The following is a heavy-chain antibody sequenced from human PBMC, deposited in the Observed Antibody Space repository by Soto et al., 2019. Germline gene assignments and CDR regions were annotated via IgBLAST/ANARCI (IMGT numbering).Heavy chain of an antibody. CDR1: GFTVSTKY. CDR2: IYSGGST. J-gene: IGHJ4*02. Sequence: EVQLVESGGGLVQPGGSLRLSCAASGFTVSTKYMSWVRQAPGKGLEWVSVIYSGGSTFYADSERGRFTFSRDNSKNTVKLQMNSLRAEDTAVYYCARDPWAADYWGEGTLVTVSS. D-gene: IGHD3-16*01. CDR3: ARDPWAADY. V-gene: IGHV3-66*01.